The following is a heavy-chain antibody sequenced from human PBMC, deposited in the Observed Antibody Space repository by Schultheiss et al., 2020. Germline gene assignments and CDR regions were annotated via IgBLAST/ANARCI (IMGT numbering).Heavy chain of an antibody. J-gene: IGHJ1*01. Sequence: SETLSLTCAVSGGSISSSNWWSWVRQPPGKGLEWIGEIYHSGSTNYSPSLKSRVTISIDKSTNQFSLKLNSVTAADTAVYYCARNCGGDCSYFQHWGQGTLVTVSS. D-gene: IGHD2-21*02. V-gene: IGHV4-4*02. CDR1: GGSISSSNW. CDR2: IYHSGST. CDR3: ARNCGGDCSYFQH.